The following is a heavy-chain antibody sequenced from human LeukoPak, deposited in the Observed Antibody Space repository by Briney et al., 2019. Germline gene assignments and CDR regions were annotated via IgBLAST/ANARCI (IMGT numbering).Heavy chain of an antibody. Sequence: PGGSLRLSXAASGFTFSSYWMGWVRQAPGKGLEWVANVKQDGSEKYYVDSVKGRFTISRDNAKNSLYLQMNSLRAEDTAVYYCARSDQYYDFWSGYYRLHYMDVWGKGTTVTVSS. D-gene: IGHD3-3*01. V-gene: IGHV3-7*01. CDR2: VKQDGSEK. CDR1: GFTFSSYW. CDR3: ARSDQYYDFWSGYYRLHYMDV. J-gene: IGHJ6*03.